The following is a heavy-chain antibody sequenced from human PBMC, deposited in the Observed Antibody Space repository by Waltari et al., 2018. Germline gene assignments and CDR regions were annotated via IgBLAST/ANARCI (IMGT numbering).Heavy chain of an antibody. D-gene: IGHD4-17*01. CDR2: IIPIFGTA. Sequence: QVQLVQSGAEVKKPGASVKVSCKASGYTFTGYYMHWVRQAPGQGLEWMGGIIPIFGTANYAQKFQGRVTITADESTSTAYMELSSLRSEDTAVYYCARIYGDYGSAEDFDLWGRGTLVTVSS. CDR1: GYTFTGYY. CDR3: ARIYGDYGSAEDFDL. J-gene: IGHJ2*01. V-gene: IGHV1-69*01.